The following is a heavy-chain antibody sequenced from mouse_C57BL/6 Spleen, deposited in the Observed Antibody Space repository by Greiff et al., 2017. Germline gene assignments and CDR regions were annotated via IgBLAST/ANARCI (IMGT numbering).Heavy chain of an antibody. CDR3: TRGLAWFAY. Sequence: QVQLQQPGAELVRPGASVTLSCKASGYTFTDYEMHWVKQTPVRGLEWIGAIDPETGGTAYNQKFKGKAILTADKSSSTAYMELRSLTSEDSAVYDCTRGLAWFAYWGQGTLVTVSA. CDR1: GYTFTDYE. D-gene: IGHD4-1*01. V-gene: IGHV1-15*01. J-gene: IGHJ3*01. CDR2: IDPETGGT.